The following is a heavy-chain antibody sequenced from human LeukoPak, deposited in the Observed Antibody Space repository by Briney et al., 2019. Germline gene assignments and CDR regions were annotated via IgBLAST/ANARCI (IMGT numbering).Heavy chain of an antibody. V-gene: IGHV3-23*01. D-gene: IGHD6-19*01. Sequence: GGSLRLSCAASGFTFSSYAMSWVRQAPGKGLEWVSASSGRGGSTYYADSVKGRFTISRDNSKNTLYLQMNSLRAEDTAVYYCAKVSGGWYNYYGMDVWGKGTTATVSS. CDR2: SSGRGGST. J-gene: IGHJ6*04. CDR1: GFTFSSYA. CDR3: AKVSGGWYNYYGMDV.